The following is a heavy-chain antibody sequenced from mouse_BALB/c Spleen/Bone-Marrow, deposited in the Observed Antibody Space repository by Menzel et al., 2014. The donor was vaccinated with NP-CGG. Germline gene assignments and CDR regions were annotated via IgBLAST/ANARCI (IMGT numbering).Heavy chain of an antibody. J-gene: IGHJ1*01. D-gene: IGHD1-1*01. CDR3: ARLNCYGNLFV. CDR2: INPDSSTI. V-gene: IGHV4-1*02. Sequence: EVMLVESGGGLVQPGGSLKLSCAASGFGFSRYWMSWVRQAPGKGLEWIGEINPDSSTINYTQSLKDKFIISRDNAKNTLYLQMSKVISEDTALYYCARLNCYGNLFVWGAGTTVTVSS. CDR1: GFGFSRYW.